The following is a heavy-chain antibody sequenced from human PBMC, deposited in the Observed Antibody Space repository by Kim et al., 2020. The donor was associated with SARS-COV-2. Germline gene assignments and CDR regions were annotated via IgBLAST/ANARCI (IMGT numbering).Heavy chain of an antibody. CDR2: ISGSGGST. CDR3: AKDASDYGDPRRGYYFDF. V-gene: IGHV3-23*01. D-gene: IGHD4-17*01. J-gene: IGHJ4*02. Sequence: GGSLRLSCAASGFTFSSYAMSWVRQAPGKGLEWVSAISGSGGSTYYADSVKGRFTISRDNSKNTLYLQMNSLRAEDTAVYYCAKDASDYGDPRRGYYFDFWREGTLATVPP. CDR1: GFTFSSYA.